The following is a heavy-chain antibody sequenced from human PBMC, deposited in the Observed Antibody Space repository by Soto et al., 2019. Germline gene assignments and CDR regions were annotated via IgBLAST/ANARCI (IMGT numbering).Heavy chain of an antibody. J-gene: IGHJ6*02. Sequence: ASVKVSCKASGYTFTSYAMHWVRQAPGQRLEWMGWINAGNGNTKYSQKFQGRVTITRDTSASTAYMELSSLRSEDTAVYYCARDQGIAARSPQSSNYYGMDVWGRGTTVTVS. CDR1: GYTFTSYA. CDR2: INAGNGNT. CDR3: ARDQGIAARSPQSSNYYGMDV. V-gene: IGHV1-3*01. D-gene: IGHD6-6*01.